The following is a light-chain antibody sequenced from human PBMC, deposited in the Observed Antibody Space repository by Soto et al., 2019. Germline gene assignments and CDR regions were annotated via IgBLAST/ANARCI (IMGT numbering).Light chain of an antibody. CDR3: QQYNKWPRA. CDR2: AAS. CDR1: QSISGY. J-gene: IGKJ1*01. V-gene: IGKV1-39*01. Sequence: DIQMTQSPASLSASVGDRVTISCRASQSISGYLNWYQQKPGKAPELLIYAASTLQTGVPSRFSGSGSGTEFNLTISRLKSEDFEVYYCQQYNKWPRAFGQGTKVDIK.